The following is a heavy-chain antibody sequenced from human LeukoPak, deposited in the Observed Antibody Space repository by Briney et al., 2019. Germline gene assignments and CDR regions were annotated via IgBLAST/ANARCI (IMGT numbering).Heavy chain of an antibody. V-gene: IGHV3-7*05. Sequence: GGSLRLSCAASGFPFSRSWMSWVRQAPGKGLEWVANINQDGGEKYYMDSVKGRFTISRDNAKNSLYLQMSSLRAEDTAAYYCASSSILVWFGESVSDIWGQGTMVTVSP. CDR2: INQDGGEK. J-gene: IGHJ3*02. CDR1: GFPFSRSW. D-gene: IGHD3-10*01. CDR3: ASSSILVWFGESVSDI.